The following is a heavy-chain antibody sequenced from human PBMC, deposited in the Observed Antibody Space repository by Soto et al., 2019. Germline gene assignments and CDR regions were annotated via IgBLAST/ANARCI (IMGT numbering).Heavy chain of an antibody. CDR2: ISASGDTS. D-gene: IGHD3-3*01. CDR3: TKHSRTYDFRTGAINGAVDV. J-gene: IGHJ3*01. CDR1: GFTFSSYA. Sequence: GGSLRLFCAASGFTFSSYAIAWVRLAPGQGLECVSGISASGDTSYYADSVKGRFRISRDNSRNTLCLQINSLLAEETGVYCCTKHSRTYDFRTGAINGAVDVWGQGTMVTDSS. V-gene: IGHV3-23*01.